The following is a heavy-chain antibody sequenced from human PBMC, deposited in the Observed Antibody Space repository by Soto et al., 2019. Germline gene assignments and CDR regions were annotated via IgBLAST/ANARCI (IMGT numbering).Heavy chain of an antibody. CDR3: AHLRYGQYHVDY. CDR1: GFSLSTSGVG. CDR2: IYWDDDK. D-gene: IGHD3-10*01. V-gene: IGHV2-5*02. J-gene: IGHJ4*02. Sequence: QITLKESGPTLVKPTQTLTLTCTFSGFSLSTSGVGVGWIRQTPGKAPEWLALIYWDDDKRYSPPLKSRLTITKDTSKNQVVLTMTNMDPVDTATYYCAHLRYGQYHVDYWGQGTLVTVSS.